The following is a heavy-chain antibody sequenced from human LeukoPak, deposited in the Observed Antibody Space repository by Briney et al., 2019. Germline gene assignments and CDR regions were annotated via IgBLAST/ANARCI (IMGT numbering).Heavy chain of an antibody. CDR1: GGSISSSSYY. CDR2: IYYNRST. Sequence: SETLSLTCTVSGGSISSSSYYWGWIRQPPAKGLEWIGSIYYNRSTYYNPSLKSRVTISVDTSKNQFSLKLSSVTAADTAVYYCARQRHDSSGYYYVANWFDPWGQGTLVTVSS. J-gene: IGHJ5*02. V-gene: IGHV4-39*01. CDR3: ARQRHDSSGYYYVANWFDP. D-gene: IGHD3-22*01.